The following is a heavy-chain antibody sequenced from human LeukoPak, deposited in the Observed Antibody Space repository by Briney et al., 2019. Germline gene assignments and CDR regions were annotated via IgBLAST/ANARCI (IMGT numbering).Heavy chain of an antibody. J-gene: IGHJ4*02. CDR3: ARETMVRGVLTGYYFDY. V-gene: IGHV3-7*03. Sequence: GGSLRLSCAASGFTFSSHWMNWVRQAPGRGLEWVASVNRDGSKEYYVDSVKGRFTISRDNAKNSLTLQMSSLTAEDTAVYYCARETMVRGVLTGYYFDYWGQGTLVTVSS. CDR1: GFTFSSHW. CDR2: VNRDGSKE. D-gene: IGHD3-10*01.